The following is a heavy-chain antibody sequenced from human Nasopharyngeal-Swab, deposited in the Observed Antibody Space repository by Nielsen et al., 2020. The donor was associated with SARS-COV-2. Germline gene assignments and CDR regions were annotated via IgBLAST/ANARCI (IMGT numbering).Heavy chain of an antibody. D-gene: IGHD2-2*02. CDR1: GYTFADYF. CDR2: IDPSGGGT. J-gene: IGHJ4*02. Sequence: ASVKVSCKASGYTFADYFIHWVRQAPGQGLQWVGRIDPSGGGTHYAQNFQDRVTMTSDRSTSTVSMELGSLGSEDTALYYCARELHHTCFFDYWGQGTLVTVSS. V-gene: IGHV1-46*01. CDR3: ARELHHTCFFDY.